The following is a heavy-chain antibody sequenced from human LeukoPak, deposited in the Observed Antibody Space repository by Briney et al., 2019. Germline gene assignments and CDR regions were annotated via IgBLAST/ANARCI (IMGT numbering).Heavy chain of an antibody. J-gene: IGHJ4*02. V-gene: IGHV1-69*04. CDR2: IIPILGIA. CDR1: GGTFSSYA. D-gene: IGHD6-13*01. Sequence: SVKVSCKAPGGTFSSYAISWVRQTPGQGLEWMGRIIPILGIANYAQRFQGRVTITADKSTSTAYMELSSLRSEDTAVYYCARAAAAGNRVLDYWGQGTLVTVSS. CDR3: ARAAAAGNRVLDY.